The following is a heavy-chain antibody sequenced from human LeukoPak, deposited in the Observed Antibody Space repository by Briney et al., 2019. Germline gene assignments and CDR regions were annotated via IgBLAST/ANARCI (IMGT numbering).Heavy chain of an antibody. CDR2: IKEDGSER. J-gene: IGHJ4*02. V-gene: IGHV3-7*01. CDR1: AFIFSGHW. CDR3: ARSEDAEMATIYYYFDY. Sequence: GGSLRLSCEGSAFIFSGHWMNWVRQTPGKGLEWVASIKEDGSERQYVDSVKGRFSISRDNFKNTLYLQMNSLRAEDTAVYYCARSEDAEMATIYYYFDYWGQGILVIVSS. D-gene: IGHD5-24*01.